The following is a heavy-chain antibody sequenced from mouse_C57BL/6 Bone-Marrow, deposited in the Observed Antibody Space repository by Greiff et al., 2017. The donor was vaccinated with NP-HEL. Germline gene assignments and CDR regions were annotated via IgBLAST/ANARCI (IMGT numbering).Heavy chain of an antibody. CDR1: GYTFTSYW. J-gene: IGHJ4*01. D-gene: IGHD1-1*01. CDR2: IAPNSGGP. CDR3: TKSHYYGSSYDAMDY. V-gene: IGHV1-72*01. Sequence: QVQLQQPGAELVKPGASVKLSCKASGYTFTSYWMLWVKQRPGRGLEWIGRIAPNSGGPKYNEKFKSKATLNVDKPSSTAYMQLSSLTSEDSAVYYCTKSHYYGSSYDAMDYWGQGTSVTVAS.